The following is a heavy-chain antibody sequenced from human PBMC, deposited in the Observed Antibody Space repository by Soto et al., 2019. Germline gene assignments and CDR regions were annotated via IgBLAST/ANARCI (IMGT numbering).Heavy chain of an antibody. Sequence: QVQLQESGTGLVKPSGTLSLTCAVSGGSISSNNWWSWVRQPPGKGLEWIGEIYHSGSTNYNPSLKSRVXIXVHXSKNQFSLKLSSVTAADTAVYYCARVAAAGTYFDYWGQGTLVTVSS. CDR2: IYHSGST. CDR1: GGSISSNNW. J-gene: IGHJ4*02. V-gene: IGHV4-4*02. D-gene: IGHD6-13*01. CDR3: ARVAAAGTYFDY.